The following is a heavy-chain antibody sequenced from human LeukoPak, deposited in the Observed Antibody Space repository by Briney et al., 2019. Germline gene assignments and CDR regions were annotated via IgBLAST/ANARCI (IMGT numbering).Heavy chain of an antibody. CDR2: IIPILGIA. D-gene: IGHD6-13*01. V-gene: IGHV1-69*04. J-gene: IGHJ4*02. CDR1: GGTFSSYA. CDR3: ARDQDKISPRGSSWSPFDY. Sequence: SVKVSCKASGGTFSSYAISWVRQAPGQGLEWMGRIIPILGIANYAQKFQGRVTITADKTTSTAYMELSSLRSEDTAVYYCARDQDKISPRGSSWSPFDYWGQGTLVTVSS.